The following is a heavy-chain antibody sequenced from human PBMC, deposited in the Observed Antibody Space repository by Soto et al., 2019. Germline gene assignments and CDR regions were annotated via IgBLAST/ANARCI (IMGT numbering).Heavy chain of an antibody. J-gene: IGHJ6*01. V-gene: IGHV1-18*01. CDR3: VKFSGGIYNIIHFYNGMDL. CDR2: ISAYNGNT. CDR1: GYTFTSYG. D-gene: IGHD2-15*01. Sequence: GASVNVSCKASGYTFTSYGISWVRQAPGQGLDWMGWISAYNGNTKYEQDLQGRVTMNTDTSTSKAYMDLRSLRSDETAVYYCVKFSGGIYNIIHFYNGMDLWGQGTLVPASS.